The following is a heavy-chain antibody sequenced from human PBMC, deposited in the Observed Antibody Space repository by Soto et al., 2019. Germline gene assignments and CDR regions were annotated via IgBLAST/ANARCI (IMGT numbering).Heavy chain of an antibody. CDR1: GGSISSGDYY. CDR3: ARDSRNTVTTSWFDP. V-gene: IGHV4-31*03. D-gene: IGHD4-4*01. CDR2: IYYSGNT. Sequence: PSETLSLTCTVSGGSISSGDYYWSWIRQHPEKGLEWIGYIYYSGNTYYNPSLKSRVTMSVDTSKNQFSLKLTSVTAADTAVYYCARDSRNTVTTSWFDPWGQGTLVTVSS. J-gene: IGHJ5*02.